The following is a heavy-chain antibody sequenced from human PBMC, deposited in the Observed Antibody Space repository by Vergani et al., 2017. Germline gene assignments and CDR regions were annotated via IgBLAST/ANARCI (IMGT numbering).Heavy chain of an antibody. Sequence: EVQLVESGGGLVQPGGSLRLSCAASGFTFSSYWMHWVRHAPGKGLVWVSRMNSDGSHTSYADSVKGRFTISRDNDKNTLYLQMNRLRAEDTALYYCARDSGDIVLPGSKNYFAYWGQGTLVTVSS. V-gene: IGHV3-74*01. D-gene: IGHD2-8*01. J-gene: IGHJ4*02. CDR2: MNSDGSHT. CDR3: ARDSGDIVLPGSKNYFAY. CDR1: GFTFSSYW.